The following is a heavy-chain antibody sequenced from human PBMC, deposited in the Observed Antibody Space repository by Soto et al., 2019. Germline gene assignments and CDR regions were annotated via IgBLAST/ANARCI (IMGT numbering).Heavy chain of an antibody. Sequence: PSETLSLTCAVYGGSFSGYYWSWIRQPPWKGLEWIGEINHSGSTNYNPSLKSRVTISVDASKIQFSLKLSSVTAADTAVYYCARKVAGTRSAFDIWGRGTMVTDS. D-gene: IGHD6-19*01. CDR2: INHSGST. CDR1: GGSFSGYY. J-gene: IGHJ3*02. V-gene: IGHV4-34*01. CDR3: ARKVAGTRSAFDI.